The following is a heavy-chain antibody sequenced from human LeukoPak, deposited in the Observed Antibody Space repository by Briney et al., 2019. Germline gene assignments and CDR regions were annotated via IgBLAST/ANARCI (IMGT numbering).Heavy chain of an antibody. V-gene: IGHV4-39*02. CDR2: IYYSGST. J-gene: IGHJ4*02. Sequence: SETLSLTCTVSGGSISGSSYYWGWSRQPPGKGLEWIGSIYYSGSTYYNPSLKSRVTISVDTSKNQFSLKLSSVTAADTAVYYCARDRATYSSGPLDYWGQGTLVTVSS. CDR3: ARDRATYSSGPLDY. CDR1: GGSISGSSYY. D-gene: IGHD6-19*01.